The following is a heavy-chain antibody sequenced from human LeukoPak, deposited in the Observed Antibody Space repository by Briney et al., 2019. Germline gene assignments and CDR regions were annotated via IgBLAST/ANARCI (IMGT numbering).Heavy chain of an antibody. D-gene: IGHD2-2*01. Sequence: GESLKISCKGSGYSFTSYWIGWVRQMPGKGLEWMGIIYPGDSDTRYSPSFQGQVTISADKSISTAYLQWSSLKASDTAMYYCARQGGSYCSSTSCTDGWFDPWGQGTLVTVSS. CDR3: ARQGGSYCSSTSCTDGWFDP. V-gene: IGHV5-51*01. CDR1: GYSFTSYW. CDR2: IYPGDSDT. J-gene: IGHJ5*02.